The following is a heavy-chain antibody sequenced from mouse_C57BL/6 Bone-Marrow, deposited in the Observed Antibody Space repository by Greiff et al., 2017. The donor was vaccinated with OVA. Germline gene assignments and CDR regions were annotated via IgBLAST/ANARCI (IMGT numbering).Heavy chain of an antibody. V-gene: IGHV14-4*01. J-gene: IGHJ2*01. CDR1: GFNIKDDY. CDR2: IDPENGDT. CDR3: TTVYYFDY. Sequence: VQLQQSVAELVRPGASVKLSCTASGFNIKDDYMHWVKQRPEQGLEWIGWIDPENGDTEYASKFQGKATITADTSSNTAYLQLSSLTSEDTAVYYCTTVYYFDYWGQGTTLTVSS.